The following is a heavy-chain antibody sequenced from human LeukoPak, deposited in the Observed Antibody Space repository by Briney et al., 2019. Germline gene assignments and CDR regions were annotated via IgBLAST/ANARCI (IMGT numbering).Heavy chain of an antibody. CDR3: AKDATFDYGDYPDY. V-gene: IGHV3-23*01. CDR1: GFTFSSFA. CDR2: ISGSGSAT. J-gene: IGHJ4*02. Sequence: GGSLRLSCAASGFTFSSFAMSWVRQSPGKGLEWVSSISGSGSATYYADSVKGRLTIFRDNSKNTLSLQMNSLRAEDTAVYYCAKDATFDYGDYPDYWGQGTLVTVPS. D-gene: IGHD4-17*01.